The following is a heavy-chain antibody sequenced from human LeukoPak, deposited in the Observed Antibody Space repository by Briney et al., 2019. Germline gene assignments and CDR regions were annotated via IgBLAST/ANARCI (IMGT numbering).Heavy chain of an antibody. Sequence: SETLSLTCAVSGDSVTSGGYFWTWIRQHPGKGLEWVGYISNSGTTSYNPSLKSRVSISVDTSNNQFSRRLGSVTAADTAIYYCARDVVVTSSPDAFDIWGQGTMVTVSS. J-gene: IGHJ3*02. D-gene: IGHD2-21*02. V-gene: IGHV4-31*11. CDR3: ARDVVVTSSPDAFDI. CDR2: ISNSGTT. CDR1: GDSVTSGGYF.